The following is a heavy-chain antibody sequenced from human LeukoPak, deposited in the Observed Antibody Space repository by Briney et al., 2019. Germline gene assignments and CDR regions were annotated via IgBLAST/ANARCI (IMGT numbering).Heavy chain of an antibody. CDR3: AKKGATTGDFDY. V-gene: IGHV3-23*01. Sequence: GGSLRLSCAASGFTFSNFLMTWVRQAPGKGPKWVSAISGSGGDTYYADSVKGRFTISRDNSKNTLYLQMNSLRAEDTAVYYCAKKGATTGDFDYWGQGTLVTVSS. D-gene: IGHD1-26*01. CDR1: GFTFSNFL. CDR2: ISGSGGDT. J-gene: IGHJ4*02.